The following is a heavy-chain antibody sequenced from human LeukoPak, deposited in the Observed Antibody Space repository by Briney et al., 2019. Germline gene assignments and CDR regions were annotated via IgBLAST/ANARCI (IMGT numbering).Heavy chain of an antibody. CDR3: AREWRSSKIFSNHYYYGMDV. CDR1: GGSISSYY. D-gene: IGHD4-4*01. J-gene: IGHJ6*02. CDR2: IYYSGST. Sequence: SETLSLTCTVSGGSISSYYWSWIRQPPGKGLEWIGYIYYSGSTNYNPSLKSRVTISVDTSKNQFSLKLSSVTAADTAVYYCAREWRSSKIFSNHYYYGMDVWGQGTTVTVS. V-gene: IGHV4-59*01.